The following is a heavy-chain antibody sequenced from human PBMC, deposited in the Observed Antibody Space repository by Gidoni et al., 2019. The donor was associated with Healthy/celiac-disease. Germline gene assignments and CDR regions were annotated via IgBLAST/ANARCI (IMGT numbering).Heavy chain of an antibody. CDR3: SRVAGGGPRYYYYGMDV. J-gene: IGHJ6*02. CDR1: GYTFTSYG. CDR2: ISAYTGNT. V-gene: IGHV1-18*04. Sequence: QVQLVQSGAEVKKPGAAVKFSCRASGYTFTSYGISWVRQAPGQGLEWMGWISAYTGNTNYAQKLQGRVTMTTDTSTSTAYMELRSLRSDDTAVYYCSRVAGGGPRYYYYGMDVWGQGTTVTVSS. D-gene: IGHD6-25*01.